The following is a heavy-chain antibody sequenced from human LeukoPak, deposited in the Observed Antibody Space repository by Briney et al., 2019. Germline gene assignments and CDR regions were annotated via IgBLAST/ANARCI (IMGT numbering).Heavy chain of an antibody. J-gene: IGHJ4*02. D-gene: IGHD3-22*01. CDR1: GGSISSYY. CDR2: IYYSGST. CDR3: ARGPDRSGYWGFGCGIFDY. V-gene: IGHV4-59*01. Sequence: SETLSLTCTVSGGSISSYYWSWIRQPPGKGLEWIGYIYYSGSTNYNPSLKSRVTISVDTSKNQFSLKLSSVTAADTAVYYCARGPDRSGYWGFGCGIFDYWGQGTLVTVSS.